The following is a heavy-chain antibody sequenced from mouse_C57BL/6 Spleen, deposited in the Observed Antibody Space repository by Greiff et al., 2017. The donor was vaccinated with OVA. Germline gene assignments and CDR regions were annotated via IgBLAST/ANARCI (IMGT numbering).Heavy chain of an antibody. CDR3: ARDYSNYGYYAMDY. J-gene: IGHJ4*01. V-gene: IGHV5-17*01. CDR1: GFTFSDYG. Sequence: DVKLVESGGGLVKPGGSLKLSCAASGFTFSDYGMHWVRQAPEKGLEWVAYISSGSSTIYYADTVKGRFTISRDNAKNTLFLQMTSLRSEDTAMYYCARDYSNYGYYAMDYWGQGTSVTVSS. D-gene: IGHD2-5*01. CDR2: ISSGSSTI.